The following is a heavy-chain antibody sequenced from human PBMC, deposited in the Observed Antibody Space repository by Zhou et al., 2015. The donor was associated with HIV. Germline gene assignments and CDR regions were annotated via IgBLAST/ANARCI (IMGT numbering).Heavy chain of an antibody. V-gene: IGHV3-23*01. CDR1: GFTFSSYA. J-gene: IGHJ6*02. CDR2: ISGDTGTT. D-gene: IGHD2-2*01. CDR3: AKDRIYCSSTRCSRMDV. Sequence: EVQLLESGGRLGTAWGGSLRLSCAASGFTFSSYAMNWVRQAPGKGLEWVSLISGDTGTTYYADSVKGRFTISRDNSKNTLFLQMNTLRAEDTAVYYCAKDRIYCSSTRCSRMDVWGQGTTVTVSS.